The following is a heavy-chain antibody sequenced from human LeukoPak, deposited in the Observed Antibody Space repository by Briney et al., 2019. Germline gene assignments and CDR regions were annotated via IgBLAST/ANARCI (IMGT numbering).Heavy chain of an antibody. CDR2: ISSSSSYI. D-gene: IGHD3-22*01. CDR3: ARDGDSSGYFGLDX. CDR1: GFTFSSYS. V-gene: IGHV3-21*01. J-gene: IGHJ4*02. Sequence: GGSLRLSCAASGFTFSSYSMNWVRQAPGKGLEWVSSISSSSSYIYYADSVKGRFTISRDNAKNSLYLQMNSLRAEDTAVYYCARDGDSSGYFGLDXWGQGTLVTVXX.